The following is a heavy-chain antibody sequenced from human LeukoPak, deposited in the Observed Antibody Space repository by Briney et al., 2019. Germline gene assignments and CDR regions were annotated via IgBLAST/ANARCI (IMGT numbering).Heavy chain of an antibody. CDR2: IGTVGDT. CDR1: GFTFSSSD. J-gene: IGHJ4*02. CDR3: AKDRLGTEVDY. D-gene: IGHD4-11*01. Sequence: PGGTLRLSCAASGFTFSSSDMHWVHQATGKGLEWVSAIGTVGDTYYAASVKGRFTISRDNSKNTLYLQMNSLRAEDTAVYYCAKDRLGTEVDYWGQGTLVTVSS. V-gene: IGHV3-13*01.